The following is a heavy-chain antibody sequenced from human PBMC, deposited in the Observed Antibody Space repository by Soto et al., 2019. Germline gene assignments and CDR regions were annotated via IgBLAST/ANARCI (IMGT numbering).Heavy chain of an antibody. J-gene: IGHJ4*02. CDR2: ISGNGGDYT. D-gene: IGHD2-2*01. Sequence: EVQLLESGGGLVQPGGSLRLSCAASGFTFSTYAMSWVRQAPRRGLEWVSAISGNGGDYTYYADSVKGRFTISRDNSKNTLYLQMNSLRAEDTAVYYCVPLCRYCSTTTPSWGQGTLVTVSS. V-gene: IGHV3-23*01. CDR3: VPLCRYCSTTTPS. CDR1: GFTFSTYA.